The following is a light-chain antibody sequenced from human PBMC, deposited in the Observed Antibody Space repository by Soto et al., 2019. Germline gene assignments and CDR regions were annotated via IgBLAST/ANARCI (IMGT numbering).Light chain of an antibody. CDR1: QSFSSN. J-gene: IGKJ1*01. CDR3: QQYGSAPRT. Sequence: EIVLTQSPGTLSLSPGERATLSCRASQSFSSNLACYQQNPGQAPRLLIYGASGRATGIPDRFSGSGPGTDFTLTISSLEPEDFAVYYCQQYGSAPRTFGQGTKVDI. CDR2: GAS. V-gene: IGKV3-20*01.